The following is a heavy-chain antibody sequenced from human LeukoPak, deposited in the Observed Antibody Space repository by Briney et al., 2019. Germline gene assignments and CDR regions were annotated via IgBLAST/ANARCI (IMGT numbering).Heavy chain of an antibody. J-gene: IGHJ3*02. D-gene: IGHD6-19*01. Sequence: GGSLRLSCAASGFTFSSYAMSWVRQAPGKGLEWVSAISGSGGSTYYADSVKGRFTISRDNSKNTLYLQVNSLRAEDTAVYYRAKDPLAVANAFDIWGQGTMVTVSS. CDR3: AKDPLAVANAFDI. V-gene: IGHV3-23*01. CDR1: GFTFSSYA. CDR2: ISGSGGST.